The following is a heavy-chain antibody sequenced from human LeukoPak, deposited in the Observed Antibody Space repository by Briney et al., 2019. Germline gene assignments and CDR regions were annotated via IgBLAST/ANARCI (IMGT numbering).Heavy chain of an antibody. CDR1: GFTFGDYA. V-gene: IGHV3-49*03. D-gene: IGHD2-2*02. CDR3: TREYTLLAFDI. CDR2: IRSKAYGGTT. J-gene: IGHJ3*02. Sequence: TGGSLRLSCTASGFTFGDYAMSWFRQAPGKGLEWVGFIRSKAYGGTTEHAASVKGRFTISRDDSKSIAYLQMNSLKTEDTAVYYCTREYTLLAFDIWGQGTMVTVSS.